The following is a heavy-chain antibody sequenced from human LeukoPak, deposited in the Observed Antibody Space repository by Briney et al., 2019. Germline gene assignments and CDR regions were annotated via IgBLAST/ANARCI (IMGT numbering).Heavy chain of an antibody. CDR1: GYTFTGYY. V-gene: IGHV1-2*02. J-gene: IGHJ4*02. CDR3: ARAHYDILTGYYFDY. Sequence: ASVKVSCKASGYTFTGYYMHWVRQAPGQGLEWMGWINPNSGGTNYAQKFQGRVTMTRDTSISTAYMELSRLRSDDTAVYYCARAHYDILTGYYFDYWGQGTLVTVSS. D-gene: IGHD3-9*01. CDR2: INPNSGGT.